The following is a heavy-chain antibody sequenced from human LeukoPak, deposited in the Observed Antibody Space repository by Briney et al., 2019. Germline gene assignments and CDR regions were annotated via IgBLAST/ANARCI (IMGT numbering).Heavy chain of an antibody. CDR1: GASFSSSTYY. CDR3: ARHAGGISATGTRPFDY. V-gene: IGHV4-39*01. CDR2: IYYSGST. D-gene: IGHD6-13*01. Sequence: PSETLSLTCTVSGASFSSSTYYWGWIRQPPGKGLEWIGSIYYSGSTYYNPSLKSRVTMSVDTSKNQFSLKLSSVTAADTAVYYCARHAGGISATGTRPFDYWGQGTLVTISS. J-gene: IGHJ4*02.